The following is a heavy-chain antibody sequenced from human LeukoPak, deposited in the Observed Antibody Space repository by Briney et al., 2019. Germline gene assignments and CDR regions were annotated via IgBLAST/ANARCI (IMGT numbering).Heavy chain of an antibody. D-gene: IGHD4-17*01. J-gene: IGHJ4*02. V-gene: IGHV3-23*01. CDR2: ISGSGYIT. Sequence: GGSLRLSCAASEFTLRNYAMSWVRQAPGKGLEWVSAISGSGYITYYADSVKGRFTISRDNSKNTLYLQMSSLRAEDTAVYYCTKGSGDFGLGYFHYWGQGTLVTVSS. CDR1: EFTLRNYA. CDR3: TKGSGDFGLGYFHY.